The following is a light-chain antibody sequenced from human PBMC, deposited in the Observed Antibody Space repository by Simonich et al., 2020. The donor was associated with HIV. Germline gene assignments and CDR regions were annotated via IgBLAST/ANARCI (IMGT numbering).Light chain of an antibody. Sequence: DIVMTQTPLSLSVTPGQPASISCKSSQSLLHSDGKTYLYWYLQKPGQSPQLPIYEVSNRFSGVPDRFSGSGSGTDFTLKISRVEAEDVGVYYCMQSIQIPLTFGGGTKVEIK. CDR3: MQSIQIPLT. J-gene: IGKJ4*01. V-gene: IGKV2D-29*02. CDR1: QSLLHSDGKTY. CDR2: EVS.